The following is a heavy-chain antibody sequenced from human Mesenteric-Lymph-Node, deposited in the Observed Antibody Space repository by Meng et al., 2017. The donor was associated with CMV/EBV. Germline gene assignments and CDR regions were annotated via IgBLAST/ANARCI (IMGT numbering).Heavy chain of an antibody. Sequence: GESLKISCAASGFTVSSNYMSWVRQAPGKGLEWVSVIYSGGSTYYADSVKGRFTISRDNSKNTLYLQMNSLRAEDTAVYYCARGRPYGMDVWGQGTMVTVSS. CDR3: ARGRPYGMDV. CDR1: GFTVSSNY. CDR2: IYSGGST. J-gene: IGHJ6*02. V-gene: IGHV3-53*01.